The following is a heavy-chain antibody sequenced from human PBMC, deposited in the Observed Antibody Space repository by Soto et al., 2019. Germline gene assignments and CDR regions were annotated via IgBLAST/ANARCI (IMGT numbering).Heavy chain of an antibody. D-gene: IGHD2-2*01. V-gene: IGHV1-24*01. CDR2: FDPEDGET. CDR3: ATADIVVVPAANSPFFLKLRPLDY. CDR1: GYTLTELS. J-gene: IGHJ4*02. Sequence: QVQLVQSGAEVKKPGASVKVSCKVSGYTLTELSMHWVRQAPGKGLEWMGGFDPEDGETIYAQKFQGRVTMTEDTSTDTAYMELSSLRSEDTAVYYCATADIVVVPAANSPFFLKLRPLDYWGQGTLVTVSS.